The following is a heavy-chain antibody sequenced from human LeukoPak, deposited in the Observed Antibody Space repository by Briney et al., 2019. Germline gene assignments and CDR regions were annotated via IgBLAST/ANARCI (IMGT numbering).Heavy chain of an antibody. D-gene: IGHD2-15*01. V-gene: IGHV1-8*01. CDR3: ARRLGYCSDGSCYSLNY. Sequence: GASVKVSCKASGYIFTSYDINWVRQATGQGLEWMGWMNPNSGNTGYAQKFQGRVTMTRNTSISTAYMDLSSLTSEDSAVHYCARRLGYCSDGSCYSLNYWGQGTLVTVSS. CDR2: MNPNSGNT. CDR1: GYIFTSYD. J-gene: IGHJ4*02.